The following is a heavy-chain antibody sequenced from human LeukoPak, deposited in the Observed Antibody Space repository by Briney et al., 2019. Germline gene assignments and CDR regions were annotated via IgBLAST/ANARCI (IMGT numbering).Heavy chain of an antibody. J-gene: IGHJ5*02. V-gene: IGHV3-43*02. D-gene: IGHD6-19*01. CDR2: ISADGAGT. CDR3: AKVGPWLANDL. CDR1: GFTFDDYA. Sequence: GGSLRLSCAASGFTFDDYAMHWVRQPPGKGLEWVSLISADGAGTSYANSVKGRFIISRDNSKILLFLQMNGLRTEDTAFYFCAKVGPWLANDLWGQGILVTVSS.